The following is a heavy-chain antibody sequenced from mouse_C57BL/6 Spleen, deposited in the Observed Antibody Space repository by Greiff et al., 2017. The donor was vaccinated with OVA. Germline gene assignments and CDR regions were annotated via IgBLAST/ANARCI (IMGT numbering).Heavy chain of an antibody. Sequence: VQLQQSGPELVKPGASVKISCKASGYTFTDYYMNWVKQSHGKSLEWIGDINPNNGGTSYNQKFKGKATLTVDKSSSTAYMELRSLTSEDSAVYYCARGSNYRFYYFDYGGKGTTLTVSS. CDR3: ARGSNYRFYYFDY. CDR1: GYTFTDYY. V-gene: IGHV1-26*01. CDR2: INPNNGGT. J-gene: IGHJ2*01. D-gene: IGHD2-5*01.